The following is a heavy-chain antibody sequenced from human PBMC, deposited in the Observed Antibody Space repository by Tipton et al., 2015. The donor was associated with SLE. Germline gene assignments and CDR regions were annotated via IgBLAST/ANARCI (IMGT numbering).Heavy chain of an antibody. CDR2: IGTAGDT. CDR1: GFTFSSYD. J-gene: IGHJ4*02. V-gene: IGHV3-13*01. Sequence: GSLRLSCAASGFTFSSYDMHWVRQATGKGLEWVSAIGTAGDTYYPGSVKGRFTISRENAKNSLYLQMNSLRAGDTAVYYCARDSNVWRQLMGFDYWGQGTLVTVSS. CDR3: ARDSNVWRQLMGFDY. D-gene: IGHD5-24*01.